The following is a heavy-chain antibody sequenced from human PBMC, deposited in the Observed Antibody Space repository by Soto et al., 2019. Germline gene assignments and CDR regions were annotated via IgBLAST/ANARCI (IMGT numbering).Heavy chain of an antibody. J-gene: IGHJ4*02. CDR2: IRSKANSYAT. CDR3: TTRDLGFCSGGSCYVVDFDY. CDR1: GFTFSGSA. D-gene: IGHD2-15*01. Sequence: EVQLVESGGGLVQPGGSLKLSCAASGFTFSGSAMHWVRQASGKGREWVGRIRSKANSYATAYAASVKGRFTISRDDSTNTAYLQKNSLKTEDTAVYYCTTRDLGFCSGGSCYVVDFDYWGQGTLVTVSS. V-gene: IGHV3-73*02.